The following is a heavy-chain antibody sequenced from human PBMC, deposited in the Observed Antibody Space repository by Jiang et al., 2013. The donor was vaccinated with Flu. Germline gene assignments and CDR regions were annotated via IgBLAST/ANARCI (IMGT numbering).Heavy chain of an antibody. CDR3: ARVILTTVTTFFPLHAFDI. Sequence: PHGKGAWSGLGVSIIWEAPTTTRPSKSRVTISVDTSKNQFSLKLSSVTAADTAVYYCARVILTTVTTFFPLHAFDIWGQGTMVTVSS. CDR2: SIIWEAP. J-gene: IGHJ3*02. V-gene: IGHV4-38-2*02. D-gene: IGHD4-17*01.